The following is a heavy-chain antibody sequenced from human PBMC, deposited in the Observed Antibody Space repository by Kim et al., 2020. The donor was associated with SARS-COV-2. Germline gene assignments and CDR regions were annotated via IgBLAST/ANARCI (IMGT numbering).Heavy chain of an antibody. V-gene: IGHV3-21*01. CDR2: ISSSSSFI. J-gene: IGHJ6*01. D-gene: IGHD6-19*01. Sequence: GGSLRLSCAASGFTFSSYSMNWVRQAPGKGLEWVSSISSSSSFIYSADSVKGRFTISRDNAKNSLYLQMNRLRAEDTAVYYCARVDRGRWLVPVGGYGRDLWRQGTTVPVSS. CDR3: ARVDRGRWLVPVGGYGRDL. CDR1: GFTFSSYS.